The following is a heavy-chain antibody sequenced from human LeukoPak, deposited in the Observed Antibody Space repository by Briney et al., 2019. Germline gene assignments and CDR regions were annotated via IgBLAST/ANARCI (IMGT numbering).Heavy chain of an antibody. J-gene: IGHJ3*02. Sequence: SETLSLTCTVSGGSISSYYWSWIRQPPGKGLEWIGYIYYSGSTNYNPSLKSRVTISVDTSKNQFSLKLSSVTAADTAVYYCARHRNYYGSGSYPRAFDIWGQGTMVTVSS. CDR1: GGSISSYY. D-gene: IGHD3-10*01. V-gene: IGHV4-59*08. CDR3: ARHRNYYGSGSYPRAFDI. CDR2: IYYSGST.